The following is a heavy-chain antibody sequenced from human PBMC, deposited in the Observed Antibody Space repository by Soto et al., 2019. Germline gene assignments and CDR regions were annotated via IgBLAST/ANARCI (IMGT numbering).Heavy chain of an antibody. CDR2: ISAYNGNT. CDR1: GYTFTSYG. D-gene: IGHD3-22*01. J-gene: IGHJ4*02. CDR3: ASIPYDSSGYYFPPNY. V-gene: IGHV1-18*01. Sequence: ASVKVSCKASGYTFTSYGISWVRQAPGQGLEWMGWISAYNGNTNYAQKLQGRVTMTTDTSTSTAYMELRSLRSDDTAVYDCASIPYDSSGYYFPPNYWGQGTLVTVSS.